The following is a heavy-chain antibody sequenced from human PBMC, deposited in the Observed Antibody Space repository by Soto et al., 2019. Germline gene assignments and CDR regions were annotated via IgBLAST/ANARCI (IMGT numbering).Heavy chain of an antibody. CDR1: GGTFSSYA. J-gene: IGHJ4*02. Sequence: SVKVSCKASGGTFSSYAISWVRQAPGQGLEWMGGIIPIFGTANYAQKFQGRVTITADESTSTAYMELSSLRSEDTAVYYCARLGIGTNGPDYWGQGTLVSVSA. V-gene: IGHV1-69*13. D-gene: IGHD1-1*01. CDR2: IIPIFGTA. CDR3: ARLGIGTNGPDY.